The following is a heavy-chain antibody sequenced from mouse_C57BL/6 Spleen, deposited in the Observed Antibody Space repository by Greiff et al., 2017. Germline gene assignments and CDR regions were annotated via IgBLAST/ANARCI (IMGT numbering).Heavy chain of an antibody. CDR3: ARDGNYFDY. J-gene: IGHJ2*01. CDR2: ISEGGSFT. V-gene: IGHV5-4*01. Sequence: EVQLQESGGGLVKPGGPRKLSGEAPGFTFSSYARSGVCQTPEKRLEWVTTISEGGSFTYYPDNVKGRFTISRDNAKNNLYLQMSHLKSEDTAMYYCARDGNYFDYWGQGTTLTVSS. CDR1: GFTFSSYA.